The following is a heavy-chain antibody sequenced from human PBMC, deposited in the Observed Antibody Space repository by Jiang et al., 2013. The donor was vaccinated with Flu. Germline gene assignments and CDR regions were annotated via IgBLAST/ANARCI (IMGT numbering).Heavy chain of an antibody. CDR1: GGSISSSSHY. CDR2: IYYSGSS. D-gene: IGHD1-26*01. Sequence: SLTCTVSGGSISSSSHYWGWIRQPPGKGLEWIGSIYYSGSSYYNPSLKSRVTISVDTSKNQFSLNLSSVTAADTAVYYCARQGWELRDYWGRGTLVTVSS. V-gene: IGHV4-39*01. CDR3: ARQGWELRDY. J-gene: IGHJ4*02.